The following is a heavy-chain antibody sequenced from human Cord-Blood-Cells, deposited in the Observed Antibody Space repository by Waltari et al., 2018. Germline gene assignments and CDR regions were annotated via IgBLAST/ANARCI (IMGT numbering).Heavy chain of an antibody. CDR2: IIPIFGTA. CDR3: ARDRNDSSGYYYDAFDI. V-gene: IGHV1-69*01. D-gene: IGHD3-22*01. J-gene: IGHJ3*02. Sequence: QVQLVQSGAEVKKPGSSVKVSCQASGGPFSSYPIRWVRQAPGQGLEWMGGIIPIFGTANYAQKFQGRVTITADESTSTAYMELSSLRSEDTAVYYCARDRNDSSGYYYDAFDIWGQGTMVTVSS. CDR1: GGPFSSYP.